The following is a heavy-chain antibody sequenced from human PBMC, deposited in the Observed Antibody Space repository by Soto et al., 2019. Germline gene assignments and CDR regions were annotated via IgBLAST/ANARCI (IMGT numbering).Heavy chain of an antibody. J-gene: IGHJ3*02. CDR1: GGSISSYY. V-gene: IGHV4-59*01. Sequence: QVQLQESGPGLVKPSETLSLTCTVSGGSISSYYWSWIRQPPGKGLEWIGYIYYSGSTNYNPSLKRRVTLSVDTSKHQFSLKRRSVTAADTAVYYCARDHYYGSGPPPDDAFDIWGQGTMVTVSS. D-gene: IGHD3-10*01. CDR2: IYYSGST. CDR3: ARDHYYGSGPPPDDAFDI.